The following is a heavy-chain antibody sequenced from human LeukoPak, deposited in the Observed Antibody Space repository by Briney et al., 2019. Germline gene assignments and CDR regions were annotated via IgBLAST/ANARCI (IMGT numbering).Heavy chain of an antibody. Sequence: ASVKVSCKASGYTFTSYYMHWVRQTPGQGLEWMGIINPSGGSTSYAQKFQGRVTMTGDTSTSTVYMELSSLRSEDTAVYYCARAPSTTDMLTGYYIYWFDPWGQGTLVTVSS. CDR3: ARAPSTTDMLTGYYIYWFDP. CDR2: INPSGGST. V-gene: IGHV1-46*01. J-gene: IGHJ5*02. CDR1: GYTFTSYY. D-gene: IGHD3-9*01.